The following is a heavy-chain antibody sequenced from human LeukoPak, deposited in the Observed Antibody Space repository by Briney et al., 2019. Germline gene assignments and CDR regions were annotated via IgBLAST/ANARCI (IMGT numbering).Heavy chain of an antibody. Sequence: SETLSLTCAVYGGSFSGYYWSWIRQPPGKGLEWIGEINHSGSTNYNPSLKSRVTISVDTPKNQFSLKLSSVTAADTAVYYCARERRGITMVRGPPRDYFDYWGQGTLVTVSS. J-gene: IGHJ4*02. V-gene: IGHV4-34*01. D-gene: IGHD3-10*01. CDR2: INHSGST. CDR3: ARERRGITMVRGPPRDYFDY. CDR1: GGSFSGYY.